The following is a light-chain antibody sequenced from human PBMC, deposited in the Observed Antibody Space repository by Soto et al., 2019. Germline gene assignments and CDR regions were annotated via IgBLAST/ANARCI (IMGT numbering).Light chain of an antibody. Sequence: EIVLTQSPGTLSLSPGERATLSCRASQSVSSSYLAWYQQKPGQAPRLLIYGASSRATGIPDRFSGSGSGTDFTLTISRLEPEEFAVYYCQQYGSSPGTFGGGTKVEIK. CDR1: QSVSSSY. CDR3: QQYGSSPGT. V-gene: IGKV3-20*01. J-gene: IGKJ4*01. CDR2: GAS.